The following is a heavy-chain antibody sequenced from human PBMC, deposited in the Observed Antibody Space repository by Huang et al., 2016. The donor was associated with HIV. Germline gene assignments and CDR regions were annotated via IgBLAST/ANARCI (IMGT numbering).Heavy chain of an antibody. V-gene: IGHV3-74*01. D-gene: IGHD3-16*01. CDR1: GCTFSSYW. J-gene: IGHJ4*02. CDR2: SNRDGSSN. CDR3: ARDGVMLDY. Sequence: EVQLVESGGGLVQPGGSLVLSCAASGCTFSSYWMHGVSQAPGKGRVWVSLSNRDGSSNSYADSVMGRFTISRDNAKNTLYLQMNSLRAEDTAVYYCARDGVMLDYWGQGTLVTVSS.